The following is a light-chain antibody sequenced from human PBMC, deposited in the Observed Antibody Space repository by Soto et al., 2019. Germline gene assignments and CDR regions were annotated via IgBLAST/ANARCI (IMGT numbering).Light chain of an antibody. J-gene: IGLJ1*01. CDR1: SSDVGGYNY. CDR3: CSYAGIRYV. Sequence: QSALTQPRSVSGSPGQSVTISCTGTSSDVGGYNYVSWYQQHPGKAPKLMIYDVSKRPSGVPDRFSGSKSGNTASLTISGLQAEDEADYYCCSYAGIRYVFGTGTKLTV. CDR2: DVS. V-gene: IGLV2-11*01.